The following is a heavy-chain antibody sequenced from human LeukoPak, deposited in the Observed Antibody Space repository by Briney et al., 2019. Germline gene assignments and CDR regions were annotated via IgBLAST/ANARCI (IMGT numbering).Heavy chain of an antibody. Sequence: SETLSLTCAVYGGSSSGYYWSWIRQPPGKGLEWIGEINHSGSTNYNPSLKSRVTISVDTSKNQFSLKLSSVTAADTAVYYCASLTDSGSSLGYFDYWGQGTLVTVSA. D-gene: IGHD1-26*01. CDR2: INHSGST. V-gene: IGHV4-34*01. CDR1: GGSSSGYY. J-gene: IGHJ4*02. CDR3: ASLTDSGSSLGYFDY.